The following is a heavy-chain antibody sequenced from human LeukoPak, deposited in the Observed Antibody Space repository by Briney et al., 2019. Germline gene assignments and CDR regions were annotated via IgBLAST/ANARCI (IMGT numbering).Heavy chain of an antibody. V-gene: IGHV3-21*01. CDR2: ISSTGSYI. CDR3: ARGKTSQNIVTRKTYNWFDP. D-gene: IGHD2/OR15-2a*01. Sequence: KSGGSLRLSCAASGFTFASYSMNWVRQAPGKGLEWVSSISSTGSYIYYADSVKGRFTISRDNAKNSLYLQMKSLRAEDTAVYYCARGKTSQNIVTRKTYNWFDPWGQGTLVTVSS. CDR1: GFTFASYS. J-gene: IGHJ5*02.